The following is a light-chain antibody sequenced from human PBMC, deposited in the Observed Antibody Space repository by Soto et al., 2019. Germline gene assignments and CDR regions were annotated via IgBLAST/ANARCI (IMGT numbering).Light chain of an antibody. CDR2: ENN. CDR1: SSNIGNNY. V-gene: IGLV1-51*02. CDR3: GTWDSSLSAGV. Sequence: QSALTQPPSVSAAPGQKFTISCSGISSNIGNNYVSWYQQLPGTAPKLLIYENNKRPSGIPDRFSGSKSGTSATLGITGLQTGDEADYYCGTWDSSLSAGVFGTGTKVTGL. J-gene: IGLJ1*01.